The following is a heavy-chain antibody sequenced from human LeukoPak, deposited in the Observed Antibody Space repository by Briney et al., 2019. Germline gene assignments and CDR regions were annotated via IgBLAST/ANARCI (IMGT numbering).Heavy chain of an antibody. CDR2: MNPNSGNT. D-gene: IGHD3-22*01. V-gene: IGHV1-8*01. CDR1: GYTFTSYD. CDR3: ARGRGYSYGRYYYDSSGYSDY. J-gene: IGHJ4*02. Sequence: ASVKVSCKASGYTFTSYDINWVRQATGQGLEWMGWMNPNSGNTGYAQKLQGRVTMTRNTSISTAYMELSSLRSEDTAVYYCARGRGYSYGRYYYDSSGYSDYWGQGTLVTVSS.